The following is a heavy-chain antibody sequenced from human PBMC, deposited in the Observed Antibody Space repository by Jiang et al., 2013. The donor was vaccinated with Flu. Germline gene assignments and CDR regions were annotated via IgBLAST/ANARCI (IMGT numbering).Heavy chain of an antibody. CDR3: ARERRDYDSSGYYHYYYGMDV. V-gene: IGHV4-59*01. D-gene: IGHD3-22*01. CDR2: IYNSGKT. CDR1: GGSISSYY. J-gene: IGHJ6*04. Sequence: GSGLVKPSETLSLICTVSGGSISSYYWSWIRQPPGKGLEWIGYIYNSGKTSYNPSLKSRVTTSVDTSKNQLSLKLSSVTAADTAVYYCARERRDYDSSGYYHYYYGMDVWGKGPRSPSP.